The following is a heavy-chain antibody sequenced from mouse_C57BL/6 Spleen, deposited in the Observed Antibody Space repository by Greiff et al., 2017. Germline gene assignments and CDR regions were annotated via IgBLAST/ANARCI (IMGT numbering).Heavy chain of an antibody. Sequence: VQLQQSGAELVKPGASVKISCKASGYAFSSYWMNWVKQRPGKGLEWIGQIYPGDGDTNYNGKFKGKATLTADKSSSTAYMQLSSLTSEDSAVYFCARPRTMVTTEGRFDYWGQGTTLTVSS. J-gene: IGHJ2*01. CDR2: IYPGDGDT. V-gene: IGHV1-80*01. CDR3: ARPRTMVTTEGRFDY. CDR1: GYAFSSYW. D-gene: IGHD2-2*01.